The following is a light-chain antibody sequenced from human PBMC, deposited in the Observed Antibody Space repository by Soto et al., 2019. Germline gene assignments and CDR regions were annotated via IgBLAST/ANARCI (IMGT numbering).Light chain of an antibody. V-gene: IGKV3-15*01. J-gene: IGKJ1*01. CDR3: QQYNNWPPWT. Sequence: EVVMTQSPATLSVSPGERATLSCRASQSVSSNLAWYQQKPGQAPRLLIYGASTRATGIPARFSGSGSGTKFTLTISSQQSEDFAVYYCQQYNNWPPWTFGQGTKVEIK. CDR1: QSVSSN. CDR2: GAS.